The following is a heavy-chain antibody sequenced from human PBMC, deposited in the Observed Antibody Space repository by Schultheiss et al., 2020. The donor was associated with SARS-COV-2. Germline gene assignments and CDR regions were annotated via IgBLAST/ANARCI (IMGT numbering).Heavy chain of an antibody. Sequence: SQTLSLTCTVSGGSISSYYWSWIRQPPGKGLEWIGEINHSGSTNYNPSLKSRVTISVDTSKNQFSLKLSSVTAADTAVYYCARHLPGGYSGYDGAFDIWGQGTMVTVSS. CDR1: GGSISSYY. D-gene: IGHD5-12*01. CDR2: INHSGST. V-gene: IGHV4-59*08. J-gene: IGHJ3*02. CDR3: ARHLPGGYSGYDGAFDI.